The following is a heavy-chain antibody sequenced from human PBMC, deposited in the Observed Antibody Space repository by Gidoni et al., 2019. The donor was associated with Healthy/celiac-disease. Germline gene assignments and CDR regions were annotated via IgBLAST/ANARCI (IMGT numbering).Heavy chain of an antibody. CDR2: ISWDGGST. D-gene: IGHD1-1*01. Sequence: EVQLVESGGVVVQPGGSLRLSCAASGFTFDDYTMHWVRQAPGKGLEWVSLISWDGGSTYYADSVKGRFTISRDNSKNSLYLQMNSLRTEDTALYYCAKDKGRWNGPMDVWGQGTTVTVSS. J-gene: IGHJ6*02. CDR1: GFTFDDYT. V-gene: IGHV3-43*01. CDR3: AKDKGRWNGPMDV.